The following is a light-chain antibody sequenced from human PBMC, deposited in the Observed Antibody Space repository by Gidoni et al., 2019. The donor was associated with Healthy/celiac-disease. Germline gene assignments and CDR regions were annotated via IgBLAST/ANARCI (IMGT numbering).Light chain of an antibody. CDR1: QSVSSY. Sequence: EIVLTQSPATLSLSPGERATLACGASQSVSSYLAWYHQKPGQAPRLLIYDASNRATGIPARFSGSGSGTDFTLTISSLEPEDFAVYYCQQRSNWPRTFGQGTKVEIK. CDR2: DAS. CDR3: QQRSNWPRT. J-gene: IGKJ1*01. V-gene: IGKV3-11*01.